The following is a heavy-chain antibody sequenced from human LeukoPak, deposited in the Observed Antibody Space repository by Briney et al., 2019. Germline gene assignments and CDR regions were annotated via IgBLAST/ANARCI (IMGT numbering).Heavy chain of an antibody. CDR2: IYTSGST. Sequence: SETLSLTCTVSGGSISSYYWSWIRQPAGKGLEWIGRIYTSGSTNYNPSLKSRVTMSVDTSKNQFSLKLSSVTAADTAVYYCARASYDFWSGYINWFDPWGQGTLVTVSS. CDR1: GGSISSYY. D-gene: IGHD3-3*01. V-gene: IGHV4-4*07. J-gene: IGHJ5*02. CDR3: ARASYDFWSGYINWFDP.